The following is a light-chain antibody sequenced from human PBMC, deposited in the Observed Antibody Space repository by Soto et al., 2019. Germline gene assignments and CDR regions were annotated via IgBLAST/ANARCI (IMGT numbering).Light chain of an antibody. CDR3: QQAKSFPIT. Sequence: DIHVTQSPPSMSASVGDRVTITCRASQDIGNWMTWYQQKPGKAPKLLIYSASTLVRGVPSRFSGSGSGTEFTLTISGLQPEDSLTYYCQQAKSFPITFGQGTRLEI. V-gene: IGKV1-12*01. CDR1: QDIGNW. CDR2: SAS. J-gene: IGKJ5*01.